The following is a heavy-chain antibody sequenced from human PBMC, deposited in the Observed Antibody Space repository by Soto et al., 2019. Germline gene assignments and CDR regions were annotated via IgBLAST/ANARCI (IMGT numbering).Heavy chain of an antibody. D-gene: IGHD6-6*01. CDR2: IYRGDSDT. V-gene: IGHV5-51*01. CDR3: PRHYEYSSSPPWFDP. J-gene: IGHJ5*02. CDR1: GYSFTSYW. Sequence: PVESLKIFCKVSGYSFTSYWIAWVPQMPGKGLEWMGMIYRGDSDTRYSPSFQGQVTISAHKPISTAYLQWSSLKSSDTAMYYCPRHYEYSSSPPWFDPWGQGTMVTVSS.